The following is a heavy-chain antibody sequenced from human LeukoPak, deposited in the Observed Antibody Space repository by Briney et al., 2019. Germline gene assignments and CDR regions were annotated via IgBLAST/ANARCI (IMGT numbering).Heavy chain of an antibody. J-gene: IGHJ4*02. D-gene: IGHD5-18*01. CDR3: AREGYSYGLDY. V-gene: IGHV3-30-3*01. CDR1: GFTFSSYA. CDR2: ISYDGSNK. Sequence: GGSLRLSCAASGFTFSSYAMHWVRQAPGKELEWVAVISYDGSNKYYADSVKGRFTISRDNSKNTLYLQMNSLRAEDTVVYYCAREGYSYGLDYWGQGTLVTVSS.